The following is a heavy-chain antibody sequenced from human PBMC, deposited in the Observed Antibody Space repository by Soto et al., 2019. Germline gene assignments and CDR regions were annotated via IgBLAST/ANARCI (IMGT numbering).Heavy chain of an antibody. J-gene: IGHJ4*02. CDR2: IYLDDDK. D-gene: IGHD6-19*01. V-gene: IGHV2-5*02. Sequence: QITLKESGPTLVQPTQTLTLTCTFSGFSLSSTRMAVGWIRQPPGKALEWLALIYLDDDKRYSPFLKSRLTITKDTSKNQVVLTMSHMDPVDTARYYCAHIVVAGLGYYFDYWGQGTLVTVSS. CDR1: GFSLSSTRMA. CDR3: AHIVVAGLGYYFDY.